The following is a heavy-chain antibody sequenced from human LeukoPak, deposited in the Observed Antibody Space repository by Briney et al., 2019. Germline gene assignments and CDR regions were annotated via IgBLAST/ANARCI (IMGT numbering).Heavy chain of an antibody. J-gene: IGHJ4*02. Sequence: PSETLSLTCTVSGGSISSSSFYWGWIRQPPGKGLEWIGNIFYGGSTYYNPSLKSRVTMSLDTSKNQFSLKLSSVTAADTAVYYCARDLFTVTAVWGQGTLVTVSS. V-gene: IGHV4-39*07. CDR1: GGSISSSSFY. CDR3: ARDLFTVTAV. CDR2: IFYGGST. D-gene: IGHD2-21*02.